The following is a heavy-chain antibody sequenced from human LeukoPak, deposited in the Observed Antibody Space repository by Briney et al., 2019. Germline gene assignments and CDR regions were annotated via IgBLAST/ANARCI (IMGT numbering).Heavy chain of an antibody. J-gene: IGHJ3*02. V-gene: IGHV1-2*02. CDR3: ARELGRNAFDI. D-gene: IGHD7-27*01. CDR2: INPNSGGT. CDR1: GYTFTDNH. Sequence: ASVKVSCKASGYTFTDNHMYWIRQAPGQGPECMGWINPNSGGTNYAQKFQGRITMARDTSISTAYMELSRLTSDDTAIYFCARELGRNAFDIWGQGTMVTVSP.